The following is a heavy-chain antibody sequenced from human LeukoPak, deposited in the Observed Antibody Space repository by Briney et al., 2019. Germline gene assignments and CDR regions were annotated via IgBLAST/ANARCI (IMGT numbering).Heavy chain of an antibody. CDR2: IRSKSYGDTT. J-gene: IGHJ5*02. D-gene: IGHD2-15*01. V-gene: IGHV3-15*01. CDR3: TTDLGGYYTGGSCYTGLYNCFDP. Sequence: GGSLRLSCAASGFSFSTAWMSWVRQAPGKGLEWVGRIRSKSYGDTTDYAAPVKGRFTISRDDSENTLYMQMSSLKIEDTAVYYCTTDLGGYYTGGSCYTGLYNCFDPWGQGTLVTVSS. CDR1: GFSFSTAW.